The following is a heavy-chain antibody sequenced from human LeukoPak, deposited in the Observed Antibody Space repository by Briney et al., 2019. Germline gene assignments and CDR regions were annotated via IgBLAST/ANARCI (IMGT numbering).Heavy chain of an antibody. CDR2: ISYDGSNK. V-gene: IGHV3-30*04. D-gene: IGHD5-18*01. CDR3: ARLSRGYSYGGFDY. J-gene: IGHJ4*02. CDR1: GFTFSSYA. Sequence: PGRSLRLSCAASGFTFSSYAMHWVRQAPGKGLEWVAVISYDGSNKYYADSVKGRFTISRDNSKNTLYLQMNSLRAEDTAVYYCARLSRGYSYGGFDYRGQGTLVTVSS.